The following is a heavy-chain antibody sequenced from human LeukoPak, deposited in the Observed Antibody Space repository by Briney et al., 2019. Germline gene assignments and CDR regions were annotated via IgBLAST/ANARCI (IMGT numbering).Heavy chain of an antibody. CDR1: GFTLSSYE. J-gene: IGHJ4*02. CDR3: ARGWFDY. Sequence: GGSLRLSCAASGFTLSSYEMNWVRQAPGKGLEWVAYISSSGDTIFYADSVKGRFTISRDNAGNSLYLRMNSLRAEDSAIYYCARGWFDYWGQGTLVTVSS. CDR2: ISSSGDTI. V-gene: IGHV3-48*03.